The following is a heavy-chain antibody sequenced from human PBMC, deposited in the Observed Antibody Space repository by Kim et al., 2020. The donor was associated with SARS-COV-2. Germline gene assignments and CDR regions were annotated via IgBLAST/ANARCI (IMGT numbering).Heavy chain of an antibody. J-gene: IGHJ3*02. CDR3: ARGTTSPGKAFDI. Sequence: SETLSLTCTVSGGSISYYYWSWIRQPPGKGLEWIGYIYYSGSTYYNPSLKSRVTISVDTSKNQFSLKLSSVTAADTAVYYCARGTTSPGKAFDIWGQGTMVTVYS. D-gene: IGHD4-17*01. CDR1: GGSISYYY. CDR2: IYYSGST. V-gene: IGHV4-59*13.